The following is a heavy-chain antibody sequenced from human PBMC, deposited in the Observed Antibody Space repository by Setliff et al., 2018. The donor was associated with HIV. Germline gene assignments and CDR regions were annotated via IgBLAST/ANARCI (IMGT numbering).Heavy chain of an antibody. CDR1: GGSISGHY. CDR2: IFYTGST. V-gene: IGHV4-59*08. Sequence: SETLSLTCTVSGGSISGHYWSWIRQPPGEGLEWIAYIFYTGSTNYNPSLKSRVTISVDTSKNQFSLKLSSVTAADAAVYYCGTAMYYYYGLDVWGQGIRVTVSS. J-gene: IGHJ6*02. CDR3: GTAMYYYYGLDV. D-gene: IGHD2-2*01.